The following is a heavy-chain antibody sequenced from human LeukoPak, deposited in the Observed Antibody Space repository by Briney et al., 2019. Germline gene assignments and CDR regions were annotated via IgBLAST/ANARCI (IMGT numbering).Heavy chain of an antibody. CDR1: GGSISSSSYY. CDR2: IYYSGST. J-gene: IGHJ4*02. D-gene: IGHD3-22*01. Sequence: SETLSLTCTVSGGSISSSSYYWGWIRQPPGKGLEWIGYIYYSGSTNYNPSLKSRVTISVDTSKNQFSLKLSSVTAADTAVYFCAKNYYDTRKPWDWGQGTLVTVSS. CDR3: AKNYYDTRKPWD. V-gene: IGHV4-61*05.